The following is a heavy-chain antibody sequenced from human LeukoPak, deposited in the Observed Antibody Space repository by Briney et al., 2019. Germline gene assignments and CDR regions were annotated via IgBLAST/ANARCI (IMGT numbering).Heavy chain of an antibody. D-gene: IGHD3-16*01. CDR2: VHYSGST. CDR1: GGSINTGDYY. J-gene: IGHJ5*02. CDR3: ARHYGP. V-gene: IGHV4-30-4*08. Sequence: SQTLSLTCTVSGGSINTGDYYSSWIRQHPGKGLEWIGYVHYSGSTYYNPSLRSRVTISVDTSKNQFSLKLNSVTAADTAVYYCARHYGPWGQGTLVTVSS.